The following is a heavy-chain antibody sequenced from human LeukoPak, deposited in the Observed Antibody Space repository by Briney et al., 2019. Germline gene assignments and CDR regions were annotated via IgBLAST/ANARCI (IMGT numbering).Heavy chain of an antibody. V-gene: IGHV4-59*01. J-gene: IGHJ4*02. CDR2: IYYSGST. CDR1: GGSISSYY. CDR3: ARVRGYSYGIDY. Sequence: SETLSLTCTVSGGSISSYYWSWIRQPPGKGLEWIGYIYYSGSTYYNPSLKSRVTISVDTSKNQFSLKLSSVTAADTAVYYCARVRGYSYGIDYWGQGTLVTVSS. D-gene: IGHD5-18*01.